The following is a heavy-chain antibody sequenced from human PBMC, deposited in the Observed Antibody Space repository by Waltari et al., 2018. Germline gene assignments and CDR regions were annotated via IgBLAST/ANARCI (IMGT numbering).Heavy chain of an antibody. Sequence: QVQLQQWGAGLLKPSETLSLTCAVYGGSFSGYSWRWIRQPPGKGLEWIGEINHSGSTNYNPSLKSRVTISVDTSKNQFSLKLSSVTAADTAVYYCASGLVVTAHDAFDIWGQGTMVTVSS. D-gene: IGHD2-21*02. CDR2: INHSGST. CDR3: ASGLVVTAHDAFDI. V-gene: IGHV4-34*01. J-gene: IGHJ3*02. CDR1: GGSFSGYS.